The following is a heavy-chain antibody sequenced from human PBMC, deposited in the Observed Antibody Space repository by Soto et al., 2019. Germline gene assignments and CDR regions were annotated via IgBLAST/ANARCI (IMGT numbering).Heavy chain of an antibody. V-gene: IGHV5-10-1*01. J-gene: IGHJ6*02. Sequence: PGESLKISCKASGYSFTSYWISWVRQMPGKGLEWMGRIDPSDSYTNYSPSFQGHVTISADKSISTAYLQWSSLKASDTAMYYCARTTESSSPHYYYYGMDVWGQGTTVTVSS. CDR1: GYSFTSYW. CDR3: ARTTESSSPHYYYYGMDV. D-gene: IGHD6-6*01. CDR2: IDPSDSYT.